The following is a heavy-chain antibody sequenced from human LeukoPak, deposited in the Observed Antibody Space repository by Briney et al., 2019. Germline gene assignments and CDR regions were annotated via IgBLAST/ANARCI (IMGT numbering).Heavy chain of an antibody. D-gene: IGHD1-26*01. CDR1: GDSVSSNSAA. V-gene: IGHV6-1*01. Sequence: PSQTLSLTCAISGDSVSSNSAARNWIRQSPSRGLEWLGRTYYGSKWYNDYAVSVKGRITINPDTSKNQFSLQLNSVTPEDTAVYYCARGIIVGTLSYFDYWGQGTLVTVSS. CDR2: TYYGSKWYN. J-gene: IGHJ4*02. CDR3: ARGIIVGTLSYFDY.